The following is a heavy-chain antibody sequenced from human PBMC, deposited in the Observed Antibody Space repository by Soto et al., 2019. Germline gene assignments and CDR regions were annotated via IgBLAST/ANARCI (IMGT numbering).Heavy chain of an antibody. D-gene: IGHD2-15*01. V-gene: IGHV4-31*03. Sequence: QVQLQESGPGLVTPSQTLSLTCTVSGGSMNSGGYCWNWIRQHPGEGLEWIGCISYGGTTSYNPSLKSRLTISVDTSKNQFSLMLNSVTAADTAVYYCSTGILVWGQGTLITVSS. CDR1: GGSMNSGGYC. CDR3: STGILV. J-gene: IGHJ4*02. CDR2: ISYGGTT.